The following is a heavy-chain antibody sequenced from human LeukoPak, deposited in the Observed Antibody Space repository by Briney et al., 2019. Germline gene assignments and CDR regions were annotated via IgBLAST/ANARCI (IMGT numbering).Heavy chain of an antibody. V-gene: IGHV4-39*07. D-gene: IGHD3-22*01. Sequence: SETLSLTCTVSAGSISSDSYYWGWIRQPPGKGLEWIGTIYYSGNTHYNPSLKSRVTISMDTSKNQFSLKLSSVTAADTAVYYCARDVRNYYDSSGYYLFDYWGQGTLVTVSS. CDR2: IYYSGNT. CDR3: ARDVRNYYDSSGYYLFDY. CDR1: AGSISSDSYY. J-gene: IGHJ4*02.